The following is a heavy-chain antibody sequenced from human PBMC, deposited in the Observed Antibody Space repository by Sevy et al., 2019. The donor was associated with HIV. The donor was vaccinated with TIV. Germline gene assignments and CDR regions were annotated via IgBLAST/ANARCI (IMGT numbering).Heavy chain of an antibody. CDR3: AKGGRSYGDSYFDH. Sequence: GGSLRLSCAASGFPFSSYAMSWVRQAPGRGLEWVSVISGSGNSAYYADSVKGRFTISRDNSKNTLSLQMNSLRAEDTAVYYCAKGGRSYGDSYFDHWGQGTLVTVSS. J-gene: IGHJ4*02. CDR1: GFPFSSYA. V-gene: IGHV3-23*01. CDR2: ISGSGNSA. D-gene: IGHD5-18*01.